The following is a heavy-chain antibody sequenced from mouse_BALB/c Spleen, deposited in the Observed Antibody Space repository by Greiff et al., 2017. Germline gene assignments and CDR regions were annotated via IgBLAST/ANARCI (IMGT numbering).Heavy chain of an antibody. CDR3: ARNSGGNYRAWFAY. Sequence: VMLVESGPGLVQPSQSLSITCTVSGFSLTSYGVHWVRQSPGKGLEWLGVIWSGGSTDYNAAFISRLSISKDNSKSQVFFKMNSLQANDTAIYYCARNSGGNYRAWFAYWGQGTLVTVSA. V-gene: IGHV2-2*02. D-gene: IGHD2-1*01. CDR1: GFSLTSYG. J-gene: IGHJ3*01. CDR2: IWSGGST.